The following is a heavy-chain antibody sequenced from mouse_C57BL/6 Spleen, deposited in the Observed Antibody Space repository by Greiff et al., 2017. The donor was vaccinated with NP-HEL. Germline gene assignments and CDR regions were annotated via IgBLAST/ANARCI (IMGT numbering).Heavy chain of an antibody. CDR3: ASGYGYAYFDY. Sequence: VQLQQPGAELVMPGASVKLSCKASGYTFTSYWMHWVKQRPGQGLEWIGEIDPSDSYTNYNQKFKGKSTLTVDKSSSTAYMQLSSLTSEDSAVYYCASGYGYAYFDYWGQGTTLTVSS. D-gene: IGHD2-2*01. CDR1: GYTFTSYW. J-gene: IGHJ2*01. V-gene: IGHV1-69*01. CDR2: IDPSDSYT.